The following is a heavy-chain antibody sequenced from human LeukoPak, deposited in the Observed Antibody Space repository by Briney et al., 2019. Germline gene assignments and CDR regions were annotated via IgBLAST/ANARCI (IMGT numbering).Heavy chain of an antibody. Sequence: GESLKISCKGSGYRFTSYWIGWVRQIPGKGLEWMGIIYPGDSDTRYSPSFQGQVTISADKSISTAYLQWSSLKASDTAMYFCARHEANGHYSFDYWGQGTLVTVSS. CDR1: GYRFTSYW. D-gene: IGHD2-8*01. V-gene: IGHV5-51*01. J-gene: IGHJ4*02. CDR2: IYPGDSDT. CDR3: ARHEANGHYSFDY.